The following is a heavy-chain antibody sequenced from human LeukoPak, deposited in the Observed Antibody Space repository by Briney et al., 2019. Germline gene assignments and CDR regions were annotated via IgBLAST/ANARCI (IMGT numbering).Heavy chain of an antibody. CDR2: INHSGST. D-gene: IGHD3-10*01. CDR3: AGLGLRGTNRYHYDY. V-gene: IGHV4-34*01. CDR1: GGSFSGYY. J-gene: IGHJ4*02. Sequence: PSETLSLTCAVSGGSFSGYYWNWIRQPPGKGLEWIGEINHSGSTNFNPSLKSRVTISLDTSKNQFSLKLSSVTAADTAVYYCAGLGLRGTNRYHYDYWGQGTLVTVSS.